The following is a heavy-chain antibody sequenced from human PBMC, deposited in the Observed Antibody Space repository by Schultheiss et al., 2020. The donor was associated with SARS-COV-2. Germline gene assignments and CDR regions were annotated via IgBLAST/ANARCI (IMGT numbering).Heavy chain of an antibody. CDR2: INHSVST. Sequence: SETLSLTCAVYGGSFSGYSWNWIRQAPGKGLEWIGEINHSVSTNYNPSLKSRVTISVDTSKNQFSLKLSSVTAADTAVYYCARYDFWSGYRRDYYYYYYMDVWGKGTTVTVSS. D-gene: IGHD3-3*01. CDR1: GGSFSGYS. V-gene: IGHV4-34*01. CDR3: ARYDFWSGYRRDYYYYYYMDV. J-gene: IGHJ6*03.